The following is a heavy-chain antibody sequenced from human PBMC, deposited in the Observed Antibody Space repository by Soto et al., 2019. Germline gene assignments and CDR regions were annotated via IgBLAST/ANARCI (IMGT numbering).Heavy chain of an antibody. CDR2: ISYDGSNK. J-gene: IGHJ6*02. CDR1: GFTFSSYG. CDR3: AKDHRSSGSMDV. V-gene: IGHV3-30*18. Sequence: QVQLVESGGGAVQPGRSLRLSCAASGFTFSSYGMHWVRQAPGKGLEWVAVISYDGSNKYYADSVKGRFTISRANSKNTLYLKMNSLRAEDTAVYYCAKDHRSSGSMDVWGQGTTVTVSS. D-gene: IGHD3-10*01.